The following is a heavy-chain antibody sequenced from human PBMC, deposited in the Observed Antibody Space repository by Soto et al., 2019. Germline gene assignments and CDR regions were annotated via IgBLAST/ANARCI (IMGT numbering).Heavy chain of an antibody. CDR3: AKAGSNWSYFDC. D-gene: IGHD2-15*01. J-gene: IGHJ4*02. CDR2: IANSGSAT. CDR1: GFTFSTYA. V-gene: IGHV3-23*01. Sequence: GGSLRLSCAASGFTFSTYAMSWVRQAPGKGLQWVSIIANSGSATYYADSVKGRFTISRDNSKNTLYLQMSSLRVEDTAIYYSAKAGSNWSYFDCWGRGTLVTVSS.